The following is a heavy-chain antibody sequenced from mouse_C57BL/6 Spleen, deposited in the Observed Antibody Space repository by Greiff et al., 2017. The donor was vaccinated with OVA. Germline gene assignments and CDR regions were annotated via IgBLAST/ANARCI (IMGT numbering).Heavy chain of an antibody. CDR3: ARGGGDYPSWFAY. CDR2: INPSNGGT. CDR1: GYTFTSYW. D-gene: IGHD5-5*01. Sequence: QVQLQQPGTELVKPGASVKLSCKASGYTFTSYWMNWVKPRPGQGLEWIGNINPSNGGTNYNEKFKSKATLTVDKSSSTAYMQLSSLTSEDSAVYYGARGGGDYPSWFAYWGQGTLVTVSA. J-gene: IGHJ3*01. V-gene: IGHV1-53*01.